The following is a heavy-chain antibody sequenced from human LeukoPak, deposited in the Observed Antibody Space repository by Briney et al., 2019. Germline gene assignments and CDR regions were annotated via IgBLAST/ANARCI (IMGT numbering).Heavy chain of an antibody. Sequence: SETLSLTCAVYGGSFSGYYWSWIRQPPGKGLEWIGEINHSGSTNYIPSLKSRVTISVDTSKNQFSLKLSSVTAADTAVYYCARYAVCSSSGDGDRDWSDPWAQGTLVTV. J-gene: IGHJ5*02. CDR3: ARYAVCSSSGDGDRDWSDP. CDR1: GGSFSGYY. V-gene: IGHV4-34*01. D-gene: IGHD6-13*01. CDR2: INHSGST.